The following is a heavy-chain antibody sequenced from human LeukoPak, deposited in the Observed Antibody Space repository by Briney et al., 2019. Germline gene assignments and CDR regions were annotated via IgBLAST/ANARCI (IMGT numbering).Heavy chain of an antibody. J-gene: IGHJ3*02. CDR1: GYSISSGYY. CDR2: IYYSGST. Sequence: SETLSLTCTVSGYSISSGYYWGWIRQPPGKGLEWIGSIYYSGSTYYNPSLKSRVTISVDTSKNQFSLKLSSVTAADTAVYYCRGPDAFDIWGQGTMVTVSS. D-gene: IGHD5-12*01. CDR3: RGPDAFDI. V-gene: IGHV4-38-2*02.